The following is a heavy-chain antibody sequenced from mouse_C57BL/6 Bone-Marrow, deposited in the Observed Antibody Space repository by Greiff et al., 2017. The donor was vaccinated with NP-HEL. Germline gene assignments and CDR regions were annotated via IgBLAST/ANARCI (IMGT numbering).Heavy chain of an antibody. D-gene: IGHD2-4*01. Sequence: QVQLQQSGAELMKPGASVKLSCKATGYTFTGYWIEWVKQRPGHGLEWIGEILPGRGSTTYNEKFKGKATFTADTSSNTAYMQLSSLTTEDSAIYYCALGIYYDYEEVLFFAYWGQGTLVTVSA. J-gene: IGHJ3*01. CDR3: ALGIYYDYEEVLFFAY. CDR2: ILPGRGST. V-gene: IGHV1-9*01. CDR1: GYTFTGYW.